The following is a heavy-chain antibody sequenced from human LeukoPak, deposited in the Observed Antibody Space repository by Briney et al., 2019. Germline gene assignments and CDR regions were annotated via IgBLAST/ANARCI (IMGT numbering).Heavy chain of an antibody. CDR3: ARDPEVTTDSSGGFDY. CDR2: ISDSGTTK. J-gene: IGHJ4*02. D-gene: IGHD2-21*02. CDR1: GLTFRNYA. V-gene: IGHV3-48*03. Sequence: WGSLRLSCGASGLTFRNYAMNWVRQAPGKGLEWISYISDSGTTKNYADSVKGRFAVSRDNAKNSLYLQMNSLRAEDTAVYYCARDPEVTTDSSGGFDYWGQGTRVTVSS.